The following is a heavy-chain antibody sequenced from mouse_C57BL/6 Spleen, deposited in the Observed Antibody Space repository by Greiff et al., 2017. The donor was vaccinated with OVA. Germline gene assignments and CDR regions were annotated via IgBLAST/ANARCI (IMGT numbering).Heavy chain of an antibody. CDR3: ARSGWLLTAMDY. CDR2: IYPGDGDT. CDR1: GYAFSSYW. D-gene: IGHD2-3*01. Sequence: QVQPQQSGAELVKPGASVKISCKASGYAFSSYWMNWVKQRPGKGLEWIGQIYPGDGDTNYNGKFKGKATLTADKSSSTAYMQLSSLTSEDSAVYFCARSGWLLTAMDYWGQGTSVTVSS. V-gene: IGHV1-80*01. J-gene: IGHJ4*01.